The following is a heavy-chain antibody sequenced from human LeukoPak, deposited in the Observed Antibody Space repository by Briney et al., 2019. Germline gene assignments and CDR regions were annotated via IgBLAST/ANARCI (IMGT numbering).Heavy chain of an antibody. CDR1: GFTFSSYA. V-gene: IGHV3-23*01. CDR2: ISGSGGST. J-gene: IGHJ4*02. D-gene: IGHD1-26*01. Sequence: TGGSLRLSCAASGFTFSSYAMSWVRQAPGKGLEWVSAISGSGGSTYYADSVKGRFTISRDNSKNTLYLQMNSLRVEDTAVYYCAKDKSSGSYEPVDYWGQGSQVTVSS. CDR3: AKDKSSGSYEPVDY.